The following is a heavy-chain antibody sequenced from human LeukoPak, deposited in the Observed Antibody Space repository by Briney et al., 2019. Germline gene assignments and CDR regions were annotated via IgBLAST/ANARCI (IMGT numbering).Heavy chain of an antibody. CDR1: GGSISSSSYY. J-gene: IGHJ4*02. V-gene: IGHV4-39*01. Sequence: PSETLSLTCTVSGGSISSSSYYWGWIRQPPGKGVEWNEDIYYSGSTYYNPSLKSRVTISVDTSKNQLYLKLSSVTAADTAVYYCAIRHRVVPAYYFDYWGQGTLVTVSS. D-gene: IGHD2-15*01. CDR2: IYYSGST. CDR3: AIRHRVVPAYYFDY.